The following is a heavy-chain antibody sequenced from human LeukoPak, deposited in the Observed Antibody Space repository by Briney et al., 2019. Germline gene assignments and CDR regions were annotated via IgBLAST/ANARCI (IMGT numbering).Heavy chain of an antibody. Sequence: GGSLRLSCAASGFTFNSYWMHWVRQVPGKGLVWVSGIGGSGGRTYYADSVRGRFTISRDNSKNTLYLQMNSLRAEDTAVYYCARDKLVGAAAGTLDYWGQGTLVTVSS. J-gene: IGHJ4*02. CDR3: ARDKLVGAAAGTLDY. V-gene: IGHV3-74*01. CDR1: GFTFNSYW. D-gene: IGHD6-13*01. CDR2: IGGSGGRT.